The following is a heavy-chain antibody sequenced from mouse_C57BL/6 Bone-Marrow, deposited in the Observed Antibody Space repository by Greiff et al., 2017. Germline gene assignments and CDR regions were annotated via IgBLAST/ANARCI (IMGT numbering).Heavy chain of an antibody. Sequence: QLKESGPELVKPGASVKISCKASGYSFTDYYMHWVKQSNGKSLEWIGVINPNYGTTSYNQKFKGKATLTVDQSSSTAYMQLNSLTSEDSAVYYWARGAYVGASYYLCYWRQGTTRTVSS. CDR3: ARGAYVGASYYLCY. D-gene: IGHD6-1*01. J-gene: IGHJ2*01. CDR1: GYSFTDYY. V-gene: IGHV1-39*01. CDR2: INPNYGTT.